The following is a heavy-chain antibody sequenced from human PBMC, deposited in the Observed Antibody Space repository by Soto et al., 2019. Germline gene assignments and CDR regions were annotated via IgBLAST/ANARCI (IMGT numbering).Heavy chain of an antibody. CDR2: IYYSGST. Sequence: PSETLSLTCTVSGGSISSYYGSWIRQPPGKGLEWIGYIYYSGSTNYNPSLKSRVTISVDTSKNQFSLKLSSVTAADTAVYYCARTSHDFWSGYYYYYYYMDVWGKGTTVTVS. V-gene: IGHV4-59*01. CDR3: ARTSHDFWSGYYYYYYYMDV. CDR1: GGSISSYY. J-gene: IGHJ6*03. D-gene: IGHD3-3*01.